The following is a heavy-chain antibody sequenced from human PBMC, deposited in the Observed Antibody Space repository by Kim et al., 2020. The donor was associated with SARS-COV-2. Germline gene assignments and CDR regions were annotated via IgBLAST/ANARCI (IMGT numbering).Heavy chain of an antibody. J-gene: IGHJ6*03. V-gene: IGHV1-2*06. CDR3: ARDASYSNYVSRYYYYYMDV. Sequence: ASVKVSCKASGYTFTGYYMHWVRQAPGQGLEWMGRINPNSGGTNYAQKFQGRVTMTRDTSISTAYMELSRLRSDDTAVYYCARDASYSNYVSRYYYYYMDVWGKGTTVTVSS. CDR1: GYTFTGYY. D-gene: IGHD4-4*01. CDR2: INPNSGGT.